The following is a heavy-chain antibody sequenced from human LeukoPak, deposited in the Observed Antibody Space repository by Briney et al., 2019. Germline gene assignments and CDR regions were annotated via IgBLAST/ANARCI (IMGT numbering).Heavy chain of an antibody. Sequence: PSETLSLTCIVSGGSIRSYYWNWIRQPPGKGLEWIAYIDYSGSTDYNPSLKSRVTISVDTSKNQFSLRLSSVTAADTAVYYCARESYYYTSGSYHPGYYFDYWGQGTLVTVSS. CDR2: IDYSGST. CDR1: GGSIRSYY. D-gene: IGHD3-10*01. V-gene: IGHV4-59*01. CDR3: ARESYYYTSGSYHPGYYFDY. J-gene: IGHJ4*02.